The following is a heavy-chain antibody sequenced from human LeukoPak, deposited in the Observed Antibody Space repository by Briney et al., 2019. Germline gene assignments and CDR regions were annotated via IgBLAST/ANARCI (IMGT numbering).Heavy chain of an antibody. D-gene: IGHD6-13*01. CDR3: ARDRGYSSQTWWFDP. V-gene: IGHV1-18*01. CDR2: ISAYNGIT. Sequence: ASVKVSCKASGYTFTSYSISWVRQAPGQGLEWMGWISAYNGITNYAQKLQGRVTMTTDTSTSTAYMELRSLRSDDTAVYYCARDRGYSSQTWWFDPWGQGTLVTVSS. CDR1: GYTFTSYS. J-gene: IGHJ5*02.